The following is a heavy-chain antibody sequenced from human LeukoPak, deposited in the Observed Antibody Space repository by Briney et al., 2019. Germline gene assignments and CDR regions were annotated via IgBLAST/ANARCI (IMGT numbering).Heavy chain of an antibody. V-gene: IGHV1-46*01. Sequence: ASVKVSCKASGYTFTSYYMHWVRQAPGQGLEWMGLINPSGGSTSYAQKFQGRVTMTSDMSTSTVYMELSSLRSEDAAVYYCAREADSRSSPFDYWGQGTLVTVSS. J-gene: IGHJ4*02. CDR3: AREADSRSSPFDY. D-gene: IGHD6-6*01. CDR1: GYTFTSYY. CDR2: INPSGGST.